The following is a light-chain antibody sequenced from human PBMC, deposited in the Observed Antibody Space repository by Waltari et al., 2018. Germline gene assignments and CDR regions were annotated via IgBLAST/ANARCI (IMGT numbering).Light chain of an antibody. V-gene: IGLV2-14*01. CDR3: SSYTSSSTWV. CDR1: SSAVGVYNS. CDR2: EVS. Sequence: QSALTQPASVSGSPGQSISISCTGTSSAVGVYNSVSWYQQHPGKAPKLMIYEVSNRPSGISNRFSGSKSDNTASLTISGLQAEDEADYYCSSYTSSSTWVFGGGTKLTVL. J-gene: IGLJ3*02.